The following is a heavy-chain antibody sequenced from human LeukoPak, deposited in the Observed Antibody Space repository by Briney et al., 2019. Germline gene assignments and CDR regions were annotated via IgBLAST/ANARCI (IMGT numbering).Heavy chain of an antibody. D-gene: IGHD1-1*01. CDR1: GGTFSSYA. CDR2: IIPILGIA. CDR3: ARGEKYRTKYYYYYYGMDV. V-gene: IGHV1-69*04. Sequence: ASVKVSCKASGGTFSSYAISWVRQAPGQGLEWMGRIIPILGIANYAQKFQGRVTITADKSTSTAYMELSSLRSEDTAVNYCARGEKYRTKYYYYYYGMDVWGQETTVTVSS. J-gene: IGHJ6*02.